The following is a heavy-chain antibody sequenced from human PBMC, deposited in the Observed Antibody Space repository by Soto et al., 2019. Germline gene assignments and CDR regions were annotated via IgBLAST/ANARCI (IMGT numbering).Heavy chain of an antibody. CDR1: GFTFSSYA. Sequence: PGGSLRLSCAASGFTFSSYAMSWVRQAPGKGLEWVSAISGSGGSTYYADSVKGRFTISRDNSKNTLYLQMNSLRAEDTAVYYCAEDTGTWLAPNQYYYYGMDVWGQGTTVTVSS. CDR3: AEDTGTWLAPNQYYYYGMDV. D-gene: IGHD6-19*01. CDR2: ISGSGGST. V-gene: IGHV3-23*01. J-gene: IGHJ6*02.